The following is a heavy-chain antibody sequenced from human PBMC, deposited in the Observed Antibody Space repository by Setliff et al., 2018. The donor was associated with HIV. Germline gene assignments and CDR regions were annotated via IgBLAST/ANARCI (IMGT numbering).Heavy chain of an antibody. CDR2: IYPGDSDT. CDR3: AKHLSTGSGWYSKARGMDV. Sequence: PGESLKISCKGSGYSFTSYWIGWVRQMPGKGLEWVGIIYPGDSDTRYSPSFQGQVTISADKSISTAYLQWSSLKASETAMYYCAKHLSTGSGWYSKARGMDVWGQGTTVTVSS. CDR1: GYSFTSYW. V-gene: IGHV5-51*01. J-gene: IGHJ6*02. D-gene: IGHD6-19*01.